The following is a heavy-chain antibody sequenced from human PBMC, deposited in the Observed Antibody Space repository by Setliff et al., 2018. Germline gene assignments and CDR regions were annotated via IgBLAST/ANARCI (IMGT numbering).Heavy chain of an antibody. CDR2: IHYSGST. D-gene: IGHD3-16*01. J-gene: IGHJ4*02. CDR1: GGSFSGYY. CDR3: ARLRGAFDY. V-gene: IGHV4-34*01. Sequence: SETLSLTCAVYGGSFSGYYWSWIRQHPGKGLEWIGFIHYSGSTYYNPSLKSRVTISVDTSKNQFSLRLNSATAADTAVYYCARLRGAFDYWGQGTLVTVSS.